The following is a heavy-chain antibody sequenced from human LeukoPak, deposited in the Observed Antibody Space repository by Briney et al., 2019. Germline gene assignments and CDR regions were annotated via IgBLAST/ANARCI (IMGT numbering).Heavy chain of an antibody. V-gene: IGHV1-24*01. CDR1: GYTLTELS. Sequence: GASVKVSCKVSGYTLTELSMHWVRQAPGKGLEWMGGFDPEDGETIYAQKFQGRVTMTEDTSTDTAYMELSSLRSEDTAVYYCATDPFNYYDSSGYYRDYWGQGTLVTVSS. J-gene: IGHJ4*02. CDR3: ATDPFNYYDSSGYYRDY. CDR2: FDPEDGET. D-gene: IGHD3-22*01.